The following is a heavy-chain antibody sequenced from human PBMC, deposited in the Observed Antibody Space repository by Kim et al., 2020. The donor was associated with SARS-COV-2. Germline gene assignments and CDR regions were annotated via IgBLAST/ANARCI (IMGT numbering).Heavy chain of an antibody. J-gene: IGHJ3*02. D-gene: IGHD3-16*01. CDR2: IE. CDR3: ARGSGGAFDI. Sequence: IESNAQKFQGRITITRDKSTGTAYMELSSLRSEDTGVYYCARGSGGAFDIWGQGTMVTVSS. V-gene: IGHV1-69*04.